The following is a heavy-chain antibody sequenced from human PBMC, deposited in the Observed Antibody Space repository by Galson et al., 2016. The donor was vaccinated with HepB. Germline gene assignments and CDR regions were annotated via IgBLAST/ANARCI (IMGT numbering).Heavy chain of an antibody. V-gene: IGHV5-51*01. CDR3: ARRRGTLVRGSLHNWFDF. CDR2: IYPGDSET. CDR1: GYSLPTYW. Sequence: QSGAEVKRPGESLRISCKCSGYSLPTYWIAWVRQMPGKGLELMGIIYPGDSETRYSPSFQGQVTISFDKSISNAYISWSSLKASDTAIYYCARRRGTLVRGSLHNWFDFWGQGTPVIVSS. J-gene: IGHJ5*01. D-gene: IGHD3-10*01.